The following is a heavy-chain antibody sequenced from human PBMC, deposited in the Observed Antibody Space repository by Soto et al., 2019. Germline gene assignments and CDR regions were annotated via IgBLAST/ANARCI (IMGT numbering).Heavy chain of an antibody. CDR3: ARDKITGLFDY. D-gene: IGHD2-8*02. CDR1: GGSISSGGYY. V-gene: IGHV4-39*07. Sequence: SETLSLTCTVSGGSISSGGYYWSWIRQPPGKGLEWIGEINHSGSTNYNPSLKSRVTISVDTSKNQFSLKLSSVTAADTAVYYCARDKITGLFDYWGQGTLVTVSS. CDR2: INHSGST. J-gene: IGHJ4*02.